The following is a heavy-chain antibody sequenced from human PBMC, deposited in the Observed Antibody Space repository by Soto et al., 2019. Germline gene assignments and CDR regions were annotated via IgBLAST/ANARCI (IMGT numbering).Heavy chain of an antibody. CDR3: ARNYYYGMDV. CDR2: IYYSGST. CDR1: CGSISSSSYY. J-gene: IGHJ6*02. Sequence: SETLSLTCTVSCGSISSSSYYWGWIRQPPGKGLEWIGSIYYSGSTYYNPSLKSRVTISVDTSKNQFSLKLSSVTAADTAVYYCARNYYYGMDVWGQGTTVTVSS. V-gene: IGHV4-39*01.